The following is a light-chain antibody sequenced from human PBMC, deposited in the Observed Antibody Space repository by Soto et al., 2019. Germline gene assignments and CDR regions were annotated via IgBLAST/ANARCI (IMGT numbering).Light chain of an antibody. CDR3: QQSYSTPRT. CDR2: AAS. V-gene: IGKV1-39*01. J-gene: IGKJ1*01. CDR1: QSISNY. Sequence: DIQMTQSPSSLSASVGDRVTITCRASQSISNYLNWYQQKPGKAPKLLMYAASSLQSGVPSRFSGSGSGTDFTLTISSLQPADFATYDCQQSYSTPRTFGQGTKVEIK.